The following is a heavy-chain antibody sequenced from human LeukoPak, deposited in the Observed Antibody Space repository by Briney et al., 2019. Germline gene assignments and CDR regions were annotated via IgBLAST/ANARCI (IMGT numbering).Heavy chain of an antibody. D-gene: IGHD2-2*01. Sequence: GGSLRLSCEASGFFFCHSWMSWVRQAPGKGLEGVANINLDGREINYLDSLTGRLTISRDNAKDSLYLQMNSLRAEDTAVYYCAKCPGNYYGMDVWGQGTTVTVSS. CDR1: GFFFCHSW. J-gene: IGHJ6*02. CDR2: INLDGREI. CDR3: AKCPGNYYGMDV. V-gene: IGHV3-7*03.